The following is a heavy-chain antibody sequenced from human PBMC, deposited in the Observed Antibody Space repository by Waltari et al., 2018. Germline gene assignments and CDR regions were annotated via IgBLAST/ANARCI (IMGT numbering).Heavy chain of an antibody. V-gene: IGHV3-7*02. J-gene: IGHJ4*02. CDR1: GFTFRNCW. CDR3: AKMVRGGFDY. CDR2: IKQDGSEN. Sequence: EVQLVESGGGLVQPGGSLRLSCAASGFTFRNCWMSWVRQAPGKGLEWVANIKQDGSENYYVDSVKGRFTISRDNAKNSLFLQMNSLRAEDTAVYYCAKMVRGGFDYWGQGTLVTVSS. D-gene: IGHD3-10*01.